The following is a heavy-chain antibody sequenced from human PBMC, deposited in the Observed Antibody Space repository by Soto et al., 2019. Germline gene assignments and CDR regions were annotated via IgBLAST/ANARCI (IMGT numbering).Heavy chain of an antibody. CDR2: IYYSGST. CDR1: GGSISSGSYY. CDR3: ARHRGYYDILTGYYTEFNFDY. D-gene: IGHD3-9*01. Sequence: PSETLSLTCTVSGGSISSGSYYWGWIRQPPGKGLEWIGSIYYSGSTYYNPSLKSRVTISVDTSKNQFSLKLSSVTAADTAVYYCARHRGYYDILTGYYTEFNFDYWGQGTLVTVSS. J-gene: IGHJ4*02. V-gene: IGHV4-39*01.